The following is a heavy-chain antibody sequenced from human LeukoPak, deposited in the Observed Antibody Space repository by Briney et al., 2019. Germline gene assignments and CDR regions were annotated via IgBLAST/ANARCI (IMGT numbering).Heavy chain of an antibody. Sequence: GGSLRLSCAASGFTFDDYAMHWVRQAPGKGLEWVSGISWNSGSIGYADSVKGRFTISRDNAKNSLYLQMNSLRAEDTALYYCANDRYGRIAACIDYWGQGTLVTVSS. CDR3: ANDRYGRIAACIDY. V-gene: IGHV3-9*01. CDR1: GFTFDDYA. D-gene: IGHD6-6*01. J-gene: IGHJ4*02. CDR2: ISWNSGSI.